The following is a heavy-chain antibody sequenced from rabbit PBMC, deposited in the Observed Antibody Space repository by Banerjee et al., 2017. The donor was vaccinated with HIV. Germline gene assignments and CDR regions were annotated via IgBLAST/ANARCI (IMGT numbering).Heavy chain of an antibody. CDR3: AGGGAGYGWTRLDL. V-gene: IGHV1S40*01. D-gene: IGHD6-1*01. CDR2: IDTGWSGTT. CDR1: GFDLVAYYH. J-gene: IGHJ3*01. Sequence: QSLEESGGDLVKPGASLTLTCSASGFDLVAYYHMCWVRQAPGKGLEWIACIDTGWSGTTYYASWAKGRFTISKTSTTVTLQMTSLTAADTATYFCAGGGAGYGWTRLDLWAQAPWSPS.